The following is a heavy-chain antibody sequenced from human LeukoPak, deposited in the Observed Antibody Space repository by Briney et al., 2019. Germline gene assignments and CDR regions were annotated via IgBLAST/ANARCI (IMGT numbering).Heavy chain of an antibody. J-gene: IGHJ3*02. Sequence: GGSLRLSCAASGFTFSSYSMNWVRQAPGKGLEWVSGISGSGGSTYYADSVKGRFTISRDNSKNTLYLQMSSLRAEDTAVYYCAKDLRYSSGWDAFDIWGQGTMVTVSS. V-gene: IGHV3-23*01. D-gene: IGHD6-19*01. CDR2: ISGSGGST. CDR3: AKDLRYSSGWDAFDI. CDR1: GFTFSSYS.